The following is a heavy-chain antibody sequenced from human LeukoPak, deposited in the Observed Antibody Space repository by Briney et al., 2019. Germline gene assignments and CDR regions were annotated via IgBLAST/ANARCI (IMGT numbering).Heavy chain of an antibody. V-gene: IGHV4-34*12. J-gene: IGHJ3*02. CDR1: GGSFSGYY. CDR3: ARPHYGDYAFDI. Sequence: TSETLSLTCAVYGGSFSGYYWSWIRQPPVKGLEWIGAIIHSGSTNYNPSLKSRVTISVDTSKNQFSLKLTSVTAADTAVYYCARPHYGDYAFDIWGQGTMVTVSS. D-gene: IGHD4-17*01. CDR2: IIHSGST.